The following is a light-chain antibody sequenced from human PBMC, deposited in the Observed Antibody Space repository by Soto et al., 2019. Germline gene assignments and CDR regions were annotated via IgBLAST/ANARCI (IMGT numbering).Light chain of an antibody. Sequence: LTQSPGTLSASVGDRVTITCRASQSISSYLNWYQQKPGKAPKLLIYAASSLQSGVPSRFSGSGSGTEFTLTISSLQPDDVATYYCQHFNSYPWTFGQGTKVDIK. J-gene: IGKJ1*01. CDR3: QHFNSYPWT. V-gene: IGKV1-9*01. CDR1: QSISSY. CDR2: AAS.